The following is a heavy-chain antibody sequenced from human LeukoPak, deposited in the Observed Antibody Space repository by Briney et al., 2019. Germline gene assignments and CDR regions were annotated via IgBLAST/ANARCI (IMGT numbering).Heavy chain of an antibody. V-gene: IGHV3-48*03. CDR1: GFTFSSYE. Sequence: PGGSLRLSCAASGFTFSSYEMNWVRQAPGKGLEWVSYISSSGSTIYYADSVKGRFTISRGNAKNSLYLQMNSLRAEDTAVYYCARPRSSGWPLYYFDYWGQGTLVTVSS. D-gene: IGHD6-19*01. CDR2: ISSSGSTI. J-gene: IGHJ4*02. CDR3: ARPRSSGWPLYYFDY.